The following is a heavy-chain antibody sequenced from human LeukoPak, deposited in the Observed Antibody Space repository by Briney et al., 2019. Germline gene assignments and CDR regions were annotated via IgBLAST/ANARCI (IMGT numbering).Heavy chain of an antibody. V-gene: IGHV3-20*04. CDR3: ARNRDGYIFDY. J-gene: IGHJ4*02. CDR1: GFTFDDYG. Sequence: PGGSLRLSCAASGFTFDDYGMSWVRQAPGKGLEWVSGINWNGGSTGYADSVKGRFTISRDNSKNTLYLQMGSLRAEDMAVYYCARNRDGYIFDYWGQGTLVTVSS. D-gene: IGHD5-24*01. CDR2: INWNGGST.